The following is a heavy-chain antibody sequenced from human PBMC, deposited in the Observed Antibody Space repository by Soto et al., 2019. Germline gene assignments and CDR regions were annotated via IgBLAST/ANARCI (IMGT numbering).Heavy chain of an antibody. CDR1: GFSLNTGGLG. CDR2: IYWDNDK. D-gene: IGHD2-21*02. V-gene: IGHV2-5*02. J-gene: IGHJ6*02. CDR3: VNSRCGGDCLQSYSSHNDYCMDV. Sequence: QITLKESGPTLVKPTQTLTLTCTFSGFSLNTGGLGVGWIRQPPGKALEWLALIYWDNDKRYSPSLMSRLTTTKNTSNNQVVLTMTNMDPMDATTYYCVNSRCGGDCLQSYSSHNDYCMDVWGQGTTVTVSS.